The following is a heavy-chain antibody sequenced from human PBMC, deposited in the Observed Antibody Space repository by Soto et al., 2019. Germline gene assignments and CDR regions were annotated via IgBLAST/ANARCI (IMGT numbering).Heavy chain of an antibody. J-gene: IGHJ4*02. CDR3: ARALYSGYDFVFDY. CDR2: IYYSGST. D-gene: IGHD5-12*01. V-gene: IGHV4-59*01. Sequence: PSETLSLTYTVSGGSISSYYWSWIRQPPGKGLEWLGYIYYSGSTNYNPSLKSRVTISVDTSKNQFSLKLSSVTAADTAVYYCARALYSGYDFVFDYWGQGTLVTVSS. CDR1: GGSISSYY.